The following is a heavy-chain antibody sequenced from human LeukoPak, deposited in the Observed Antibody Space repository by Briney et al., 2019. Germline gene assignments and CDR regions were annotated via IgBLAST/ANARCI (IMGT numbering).Heavy chain of an antibody. Sequence: SETLSLTCTVSGGSISSSSYYWGWIRQPPGKGLEWIGSIYYSGSTYYNPSLKSRVTISVDTSKNQFSLKLSSVTAADTAVFYCARVYGAGYDFRGAFDIWGQGTMVTVSS. V-gene: IGHV4-39*07. CDR3: ARVYGAGYDFRGAFDI. CDR1: GGSISSSSYY. CDR2: IYYSGST. D-gene: IGHD5-12*01. J-gene: IGHJ3*02.